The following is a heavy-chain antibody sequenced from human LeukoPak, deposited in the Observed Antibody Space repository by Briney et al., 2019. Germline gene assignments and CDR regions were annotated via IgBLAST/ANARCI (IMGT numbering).Heavy chain of an antibody. CDR1: GGSISSYY. Sequence: TDTLSLTCTVSGGSISSYYWSWIRQPAGKGLEWIGRLYCGSTNYNPSLKSRVTMSVDTSKNQFSLKLSSVTAADTAVFYCARHFDGPHPEGNSRLKWFDPWGQGTLATASS. CDR2: LYCGST. D-gene: IGHD1-1*01. CDR3: ARHFDGPHPEGNSRLKWFDP. J-gene: IGHJ5*02. V-gene: IGHV4-4*07.